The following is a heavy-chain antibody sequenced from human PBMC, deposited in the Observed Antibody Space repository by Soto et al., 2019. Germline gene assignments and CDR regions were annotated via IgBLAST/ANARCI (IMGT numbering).Heavy chain of an antibody. Sequence: EVQLLESGGGLVQPGGSLRLSCAASGFTFSSYAMSWVRQAPGKGLEWVSAISGSGGRTYYADSVKGRFTISRDNSKNTLYLQMNSLRAEDTAVYYCAKDGRFQDSSGYYPTVGWYFDLWGRGTLVTVSS. CDR3: AKDGRFQDSSGYYPTVGWYFDL. V-gene: IGHV3-23*01. CDR1: GFTFSSYA. D-gene: IGHD3-22*01. J-gene: IGHJ2*01. CDR2: ISGSGGRT.